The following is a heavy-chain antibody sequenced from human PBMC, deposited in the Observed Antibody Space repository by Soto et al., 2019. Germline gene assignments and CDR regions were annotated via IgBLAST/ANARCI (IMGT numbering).Heavy chain of an antibody. V-gene: IGHV1-69*01. J-gene: IGHJ6*02. Sequence: QVQLVQSGAEVKKPGSSVKVSCKASGGTFSSYAISWVRQAPGQGLEWMGGIIPIFGTANYAQKFQGRVTITADESTSTAYMELSSLRSEDTAVYYCARDSYWWGLDYYYGMDVWGQGTTVTVSS. D-gene: IGHD2-8*02. CDR2: IIPIFGTA. CDR3: ARDSYWWGLDYYYGMDV. CDR1: GGTFSSYA.